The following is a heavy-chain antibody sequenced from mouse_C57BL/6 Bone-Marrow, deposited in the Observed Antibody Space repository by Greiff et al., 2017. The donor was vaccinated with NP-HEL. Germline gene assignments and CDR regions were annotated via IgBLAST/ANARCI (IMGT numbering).Heavy chain of an antibody. CDR2: IYPGNSDT. J-gene: IGHJ3*01. Sequence: VQLQQSGTVLARPGASVKMSCKTSGYTFTSYWMHWVKQRPGQGLEWIGAIYPGNSDTSYNQKFKGKAKLTAVTSASTAYMELSSLTNEDSAVYYCTEERIYYDYDGAWFAYWGQGTLVTVSA. CDR1: GYTFTSYW. D-gene: IGHD2-4*01. V-gene: IGHV1-5*01. CDR3: TEERIYYDYDGAWFAY.